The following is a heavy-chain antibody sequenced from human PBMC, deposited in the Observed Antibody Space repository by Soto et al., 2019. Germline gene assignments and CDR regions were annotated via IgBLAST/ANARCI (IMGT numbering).Heavy chain of an antibody. CDR1: GGSISSYY. CDR2: IYYSGST. Sequence: SETLSLTCTVSGGSISSYYWSWIRQPPGKGLEWIGYIYYSGSTNYNPSLKSRVTISVDTSKNQFSLKLSSVTAADTAVYYCARVAGGGNMPYYYGSGSYYIDYWGQGTLVTVSS. D-gene: IGHD3-10*01. CDR3: ARVAGGGNMPYYYGSGSYYIDY. V-gene: IGHV4-59*01. J-gene: IGHJ4*02.